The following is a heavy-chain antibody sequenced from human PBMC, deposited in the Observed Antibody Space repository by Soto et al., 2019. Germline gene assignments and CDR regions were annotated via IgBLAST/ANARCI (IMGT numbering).Heavy chain of an antibody. J-gene: IGHJ2*01. V-gene: IGHV3-23*01. CDR3: AKEDTKTLMMIGSYWYFDL. CDR2: ISGSGDST. Sequence: GGSLRLSCAACGFTFSSYAMRWVRQAPGKGLEWASAISGSGDSTYYADSVKGRFTISRDNSKNTLYLQMNSLRAEDTAVYYCAKEDTKTLMMIGSYWYFDLWGRGTLVTVSS. D-gene: IGHD3-16*01. CDR1: GFTFSSYA.